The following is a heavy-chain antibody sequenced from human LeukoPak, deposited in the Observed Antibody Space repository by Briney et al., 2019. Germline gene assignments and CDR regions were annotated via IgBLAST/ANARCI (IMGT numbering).Heavy chain of an antibody. D-gene: IGHD4-23*01. Sequence: GGSLRLSCAASGFTVSSNYMSWVRQAPGKGLEWVANIKRDGSEKYYVDSVKGRFTISRDNAKNSLYLQMNSLRAEDTAVYYCARGVGNKFDPWGPGTLVTVSS. J-gene: IGHJ5*02. V-gene: IGHV3-7*01. CDR3: ARGVGNKFDP. CDR1: GFTVSSNY. CDR2: IKRDGSEK.